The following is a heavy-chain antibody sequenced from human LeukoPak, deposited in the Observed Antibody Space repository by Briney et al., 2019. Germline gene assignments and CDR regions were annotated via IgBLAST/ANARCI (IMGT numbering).Heavy chain of an antibody. Sequence: GESLKISCKGSGYSFTSYWIGWVRQMPGKGLEWMGIIYSGDSDTRYSPSFQGQVTISADKSISTAYLQWSSLKASDTAMYYCARLTYYYDSSGFKDFDYWGQGTLVTVSS. J-gene: IGHJ4*02. V-gene: IGHV5-51*01. D-gene: IGHD3-22*01. CDR3: ARLTYYYDSSGFKDFDY. CDR2: IYSGDSDT. CDR1: GYSFTSYW.